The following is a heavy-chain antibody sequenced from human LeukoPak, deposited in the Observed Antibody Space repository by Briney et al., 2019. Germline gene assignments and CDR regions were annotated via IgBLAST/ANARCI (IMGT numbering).Heavy chain of an antibody. CDR3: ARVAYCTSTSCHFSGYAQRPLDS. CDR1: GFTFNTYG. Sequence: GRSLRLSCVASGFTFNTYGIHWVRQAPGKGLEWVAGISRDGTSQDYADSVKGRFTISRDNSKNTLYLQMNSLRTEDTAVYYCARVAYCTSTSCHFSGYAQRPLDSWGQGTLVTVSS. V-gene: IGHV3-30*03. J-gene: IGHJ4*02. CDR2: ISRDGTSQ. D-gene: IGHD2-2*01.